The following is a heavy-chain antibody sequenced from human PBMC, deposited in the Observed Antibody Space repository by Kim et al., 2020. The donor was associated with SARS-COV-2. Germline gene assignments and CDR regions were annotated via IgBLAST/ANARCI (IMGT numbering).Heavy chain of an antibody. D-gene: IGHD3-10*01. J-gene: IGHJ5*02. Sequence: SETLSLTCTVSGGSVSSGSYYWSWIRQPPGKGLEWIGYIYYSGSTNSNPSLKSRVTISVDTSKNQFSLKLGSVTAADTAVYYCAGEFGPLYYGSGSYYNWFDPWGQGTLVTVSS. CDR1: GGSVSSGSYY. CDR2: IYYSGST. V-gene: IGHV4-61*01. CDR3: AGEFGPLYYGSGSYYNWFDP.